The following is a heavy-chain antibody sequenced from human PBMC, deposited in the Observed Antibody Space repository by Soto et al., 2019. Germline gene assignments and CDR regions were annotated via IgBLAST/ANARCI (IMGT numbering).Heavy chain of an antibody. CDR2: ISGSGGST. J-gene: IGHJ4*02. D-gene: IGHD2-2*01. CDR3: AKRGYCSSTSCFRNFDY. CDR1: GFTFSSYA. Sequence: PGGSLRLSCAASGFTFSSYAMSWVRKAPGKGLEWVSGISGSGGSTFYADSVKGRFTISRDNSKNTLYLQMNSLRAEDTAAYYCAKRGYCSSTSCFRNFDYWGQGTLVTVSS. V-gene: IGHV3-23*01.